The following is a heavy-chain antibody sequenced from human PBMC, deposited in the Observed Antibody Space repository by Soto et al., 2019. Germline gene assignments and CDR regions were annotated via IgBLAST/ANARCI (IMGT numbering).Heavy chain of an antibody. CDR3: ARIVHDLELGGMDV. Sequence: SGPTLVNPTQTLTLTCTFSGFSLSTSGVGVGWIRQPPGKALEWLALIYWDDDKRYSPSLKSRLTITKDTSKNQVVLTMTNMDPVDTATYYCARIVHDLELGGMDVWGQGTTVTVSS. CDR2: IYWDDDK. V-gene: IGHV2-5*02. CDR1: GFSLSTSGVG. D-gene: IGHD3-22*01. J-gene: IGHJ6*02.